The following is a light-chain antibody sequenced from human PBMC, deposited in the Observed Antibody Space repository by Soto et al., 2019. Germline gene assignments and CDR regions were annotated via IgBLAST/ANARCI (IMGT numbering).Light chain of an antibody. V-gene: IGKV3-11*01. CDR2: DAS. J-gene: IGKJ3*01. CDR3: QQRSNFVT. CDR1: QSVSSY. Sequence: EIVLTQSPATLSLSPGERATLSCRASQSVSSYLAWYQQKPGQAPRLLIYDASNRATGIPARFSGSGSGTDFTLTISSLEPEDFAVYYCQQRSNFVTFGPWTKVDIK.